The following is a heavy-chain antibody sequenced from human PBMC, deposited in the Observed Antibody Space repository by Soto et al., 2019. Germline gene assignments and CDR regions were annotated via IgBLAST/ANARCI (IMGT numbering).Heavy chain of an antibody. V-gene: IGHV1-46*01. CDR3: ARERYQLLYIPHYYYYYGMDV. J-gene: IGHJ6*02. CDR2: INPSGGST. CDR1: GYTFTSYY. D-gene: IGHD2-2*02. Sequence: ASVKVSCKASGYTFTSYYMHWVRQAPGQGLEWMGIINPSGGSTSYAQKFQGRVTMTRDTSTSTVYMELSSLRSEDTAVYYCARERYQLLYIPHYYYYYGMDVWGQGTTVTVSS.